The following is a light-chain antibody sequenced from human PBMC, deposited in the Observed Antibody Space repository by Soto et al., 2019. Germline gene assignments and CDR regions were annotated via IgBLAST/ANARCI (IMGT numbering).Light chain of an antibody. V-gene: IGLV1-40*01. CDR3: QSYDSSLSGRV. CDR2: GNS. CDR1: SSNIGAGYD. Sequence: QSVLTQPPSVSGAPGQSVTISCTGSSSNIGAGYDVHWYQQLPGTAPKLLIYGNSNRPSGVPDRFSGSKSGTSASLAITGLQAEDEADYYCQSYDSSLSGRVFGTGTKVTV. J-gene: IGLJ1*01.